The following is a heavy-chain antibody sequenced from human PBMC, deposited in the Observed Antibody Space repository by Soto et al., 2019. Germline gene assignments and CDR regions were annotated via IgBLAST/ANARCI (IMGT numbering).Heavy chain of an antibody. D-gene: IGHD3-22*01. Sequence: QVQLQESGPGLVKPSQTLSLTCTVSGGSISSGEYYWSWIRQPPGKGLEWIGYIYYSGSTYYNPSLKSRVTISVDTSKNQFSLKLSSVTAADTAVYYCAREDSSGYYYFDYWGQGTLVTVSS. CDR3: AREDSSGYYYFDY. V-gene: IGHV4-30-4*01. CDR2: IYYSGST. J-gene: IGHJ4*02. CDR1: GGSISSGEYY.